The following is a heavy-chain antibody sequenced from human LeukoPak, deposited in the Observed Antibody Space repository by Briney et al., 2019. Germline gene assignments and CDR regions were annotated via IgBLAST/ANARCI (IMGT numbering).Heavy chain of an antibody. CDR1: GFTLSSYA. CDR2: ISASGTT. CDR3: ARPAMPCTSSRCYYYFDN. V-gene: IGHV3-23*01. D-gene: IGHD2-15*01. Sequence: GGSLRLSCAASGFTLSSYAMTWVRQAPGKGLEWVSAISASGTTNYADSVKGHFTMSRDNSKNTLYLQMNSLRAEDTAVYYCARPAMPCTSSRCYYYFDNWGQGALVTVSS. J-gene: IGHJ4*02.